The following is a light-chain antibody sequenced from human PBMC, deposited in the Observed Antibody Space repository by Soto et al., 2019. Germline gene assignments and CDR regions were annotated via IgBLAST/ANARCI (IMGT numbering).Light chain of an antibody. J-gene: IGKJ4*01. V-gene: IGKV1-16*02. CDR1: QEISNH. CDR2: DAS. Sequence: DIQMTQSPSSLSASVGARVTITCRASQEISNHLAWFQQKPGKPPKSLIYDASSLQSGVPSQFSGSGSGTDFTLTISSLQPEDFAAYYCQQYHNYPVTFGGGTKVEIK. CDR3: QQYHNYPVT.